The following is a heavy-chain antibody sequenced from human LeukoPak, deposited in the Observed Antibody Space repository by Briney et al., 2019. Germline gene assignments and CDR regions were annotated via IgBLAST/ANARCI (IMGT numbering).Heavy chain of an antibody. J-gene: IGHJ4*02. CDR3: ARAYSPPQWSPFDY. CDR2: IYYSGST. CDR1: GFTFSSYG. D-gene: IGHD6-13*01. V-gene: IGHV4-39*07. Sequence: GSLRLSCAASGFTFSSYGMSWVRQAPGKGLEWIGSIYYSGSTYYKPSLKSRVTISLDTSKNQFSLKPSSVTAADTAVYYCARAYSPPQWSPFDYWGQGTLVTVSS.